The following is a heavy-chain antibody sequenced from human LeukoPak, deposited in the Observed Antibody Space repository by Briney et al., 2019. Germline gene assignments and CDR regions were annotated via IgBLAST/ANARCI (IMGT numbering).Heavy chain of an antibody. CDR3: AGGDSSGYYYYFDY. J-gene: IGHJ4*02. D-gene: IGHD3-22*01. V-gene: IGHV4-39*01. CDR1: GGSISSSSYY. Sequence: SETLSLTCTVSGGSISSSSYYWGWIRQPPGKGLEWIGSIYYSGSTYYNPSLKSRVTISVDTSKNQFSLKLSSVTAADTAVYYCAGGDSSGYYYYFDYWGQGTLVTVSS. CDR2: IYYSGST.